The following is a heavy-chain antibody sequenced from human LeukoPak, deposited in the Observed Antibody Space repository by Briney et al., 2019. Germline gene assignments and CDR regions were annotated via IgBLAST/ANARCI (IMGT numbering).Heavy chain of an antibody. D-gene: IGHD1-7*01. CDR2: IRYDGSNK. J-gene: IGHJ4*02. Sequence: PGGSLRLSCAASGLTFSLYGMHWVRQAPGKGLEWVAFIRYDGSNKYYTGSVKGRFTISRDNSKYTMYLQMNSLRAEDTAVYYCATDQGIKNYAHTFDYWGQGTLVTVSS. CDR1: GLTFSLYG. V-gene: IGHV3-30*02. CDR3: ATDQGIKNYAHTFDY.